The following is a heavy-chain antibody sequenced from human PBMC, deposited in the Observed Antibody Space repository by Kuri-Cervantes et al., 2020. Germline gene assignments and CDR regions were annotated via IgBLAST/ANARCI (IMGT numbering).Heavy chain of an antibody. CDR2: INHSGST. V-gene: IGHV4-34*01. D-gene: IGHD3-10*02. Sequence: SETLSLTCAVYGGSFSGYYWSWIRQPPGKGLEWIGEINHSGSTNYNPSLKSRVTISADTSKNQFSLKLSSVTAADTAVYYCARQYYDRGGAFDIWGQGTMVTVSS. CDR3: ARQYYDRGGAFDI. CDR1: GGSFSGYY. J-gene: IGHJ3*02.